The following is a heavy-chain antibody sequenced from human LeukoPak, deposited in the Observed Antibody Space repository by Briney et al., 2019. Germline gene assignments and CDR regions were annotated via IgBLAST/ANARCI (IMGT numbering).Heavy chain of an antibody. CDR1: GFTFSTYA. J-gene: IGHJ4*02. V-gene: IGHV3-23*01. CDR2: LSGNGNTI. D-gene: IGHD3-9*01. CDR3: ARDLDIDY. Sequence: PGGSLRLSCAASGFTFSTYAMSWVRQAPGKGLECVSALSGNGNTIYYADSVKGRFTISRDNSKNTLYLQMNSLGAEDTAVYYCARDLDIDYWGQGTLVTVSS.